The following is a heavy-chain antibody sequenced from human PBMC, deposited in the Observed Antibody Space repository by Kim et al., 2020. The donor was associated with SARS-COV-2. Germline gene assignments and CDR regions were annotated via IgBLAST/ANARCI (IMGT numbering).Heavy chain of an antibody. CDR1: GGTISSYY. CDR2: IYYSGST. Sequence: SETLSLTCTVSGGTISSYYWNWIRQPPGKGLEWIGYIYYSGSTNYNPSLKSRVTISVDTSKNQFSLKLSSVTAADTAVYYCARSALFRTFDIWGQGTMVT. J-gene: IGHJ3*02. CDR3: ARSALFRTFDI. D-gene: IGHD2-21*01. V-gene: IGHV4-59*08.